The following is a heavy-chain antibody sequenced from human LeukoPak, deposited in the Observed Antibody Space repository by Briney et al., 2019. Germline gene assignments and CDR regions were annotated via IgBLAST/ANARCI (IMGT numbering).Heavy chain of an antibody. CDR3: AREMYYDILTGNLYWYFDL. J-gene: IGHJ2*01. CDR1: GYSISSGYY. V-gene: IGHV4-38-2*02. D-gene: IGHD3-9*01. Sequence: PSETLSLTCTVSGYSISSGYYWGWIRQPPGKGLEWIGSIYHSGSTYYNPSLKSRVTISVDTSKNQFSLKLSSVTAADTAVYYCAREMYYDILTGNLYWYFDLWGRGTLVTVSS. CDR2: IYHSGST.